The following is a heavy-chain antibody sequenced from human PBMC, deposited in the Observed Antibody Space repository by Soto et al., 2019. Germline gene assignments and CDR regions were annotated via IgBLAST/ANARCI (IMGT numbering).Heavy chain of an antibody. CDR3: VRDYLLTGFDT. V-gene: IGHV4-59*01. J-gene: IGHJ5*02. Sequence: LSLTCTVSNGSIGTYYWTWVRQPPGKGLEWIGYVYYSGSTNYNPSLKSRVGMSIDTSKNQFSLELKSVTAADTATYFCVRDYLLTGFDTWGQGTLVTVSS. CDR2: VYYSGST. CDR1: NGSIGTYY. D-gene: IGHD3-9*01.